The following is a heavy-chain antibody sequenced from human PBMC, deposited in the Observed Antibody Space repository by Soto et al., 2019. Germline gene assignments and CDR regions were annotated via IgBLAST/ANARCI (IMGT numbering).Heavy chain of an antibody. V-gene: IGHV4-59*03. CDR1: GASISTYD. D-gene: IGHD3-10*01. CDR3: AITMVENHYNGARDV. Sequence: QVQLQESGPGLVTPSETLSLACTVSGASISTYDYSWIRQAPGKALEWIGYIYYTGITNYNPSLESPVTISPDPSKNQLSLTMTSLTAADTAVYYCAITMVENHYNGARDVRGQGTTMTVSS. J-gene: IGHJ6*02. CDR2: IYYTGIT.